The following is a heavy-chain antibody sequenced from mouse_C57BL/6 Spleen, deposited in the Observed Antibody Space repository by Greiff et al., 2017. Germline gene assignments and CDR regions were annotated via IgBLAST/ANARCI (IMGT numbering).Heavy chain of an antibody. V-gene: IGHV1-80*01. CDR2: IYPGDGDT. CDR1: GYAFSSYW. J-gene: IGHJ2*01. CDR3: ARRTGTSYYFDY. D-gene: IGHD4-1*01. Sequence: QVQLQQSGAELVKPGASVKISCKASGYAFSSYWMNWVKQRPGKGLEWIGQIYPGDGDTNYNGKFKGKATLTADKSYSTAYMQLSSLTSEDSAVYFCARRTGTSYYFDYWGQGTTLTVSS.